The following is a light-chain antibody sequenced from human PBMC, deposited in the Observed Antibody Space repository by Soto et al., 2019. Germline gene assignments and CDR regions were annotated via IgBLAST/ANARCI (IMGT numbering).Light chain of an antibody. CDR2: GAS. CDR1: QRVSSSY. Sequence: EIVMTQSPATLSVSPGERATLSCRASQRVSSSYLAWYQQKPGQAPRRLIYGASSRATGIPDRCSGSGSGTDFTLTISRLEPEDFAVYYCQQYGSSPWTFGQGTKVDIK. J-gene: IGKJ1*01. CDR3: QQYGSSPWT. V-gene: IGKV3-20*01.